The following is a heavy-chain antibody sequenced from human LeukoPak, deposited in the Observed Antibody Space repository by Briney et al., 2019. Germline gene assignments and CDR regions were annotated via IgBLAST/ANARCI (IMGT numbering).Heavy chain of an antibody. CDR3: ARSLKGYCSGGSCYVVYFQH. J-gene: IGHJ1*01. CDR2: INPNSGGT. V-gene: IGHV1-2*02. Sequence: ASVKVSCKASGYTFTGYYMHWVRQAPGQGLEWMGWINPNSGGTNYAQKFQGRVTMTRDTSISTAYMELSRLRSDDTTVYYCARSLKGYCSGGSCYVVYFQHWGQGTLVTVSS. D-gene: IGHD2-15*01. CDR1: GYTFTGYY.